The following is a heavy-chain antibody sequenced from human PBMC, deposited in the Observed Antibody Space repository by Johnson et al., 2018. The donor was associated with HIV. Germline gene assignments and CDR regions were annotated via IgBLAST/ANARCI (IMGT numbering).Heavy chain of an antibody. CDR2: ISGGGSGT. V-gene: IGHV3-66*03. D-gene: IGHD6-13*01. Sequence: VQLVESGGGLIQPGGSLRLSCAASGFTVSSNNMSWVRQAPGKGLQWVSTISGGGSGTYYADSVKGRFTISRDNARNSLYLQMNSLRAEDTAVYYCARGGYSTILDAFDSWG. J-gene: IGHJ3*02. CDR3: ARGGYSTILDAFDS. CDR1: GFTVSSNN.